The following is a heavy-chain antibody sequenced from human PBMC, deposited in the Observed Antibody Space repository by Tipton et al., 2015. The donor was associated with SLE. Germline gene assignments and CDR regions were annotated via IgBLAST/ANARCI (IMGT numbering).Heavy chain of an antibody. CDR1: GGSFSAYY. J-gene: IGHJ4*02. Sequence: TLSLTCAVFGGSFSAYYWSWVRQPPGKGLEWIGEIDRSRNTNYSPSLKSRVTISVDTSNNQFSLKLTSVTAADTAVYYCARGGTWYAIDYWGQGTLVTVSS. D-gene: IGHD6-13*01. V-gene: IGHV4-34*01. CDR2: IDRSRNT. CDR3: ARGGTWYAIDY.